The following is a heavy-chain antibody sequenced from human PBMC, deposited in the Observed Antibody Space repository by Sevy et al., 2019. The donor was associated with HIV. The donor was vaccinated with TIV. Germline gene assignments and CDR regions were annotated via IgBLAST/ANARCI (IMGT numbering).Heavy chain of an antibody. CDR1: GYTFSSYG. J-gene: IGHJ6*02. Sequence: ASVKVSCKACGYTFSSYGISWVRQAPGQGLEWMGWISDYNGNTNYAHKFQGRVTMSTETSTRTAYMELRSLRSDDTAVYFCAREGYYYRSGTYRPPNYYGMDVWGQGTAVTVSS. CDR2: ISDYNGNT. V-gene: IGHV1-18*01. D-gene: IGHD3-10*01. CDR3: AREGYYYRSGTYRPPNYYGMDV.